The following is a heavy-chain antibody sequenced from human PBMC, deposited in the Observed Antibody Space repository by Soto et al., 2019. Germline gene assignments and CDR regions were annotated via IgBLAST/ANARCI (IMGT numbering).Heavy chain of an antibody. CDR3: AREETYYYYMDV. V-gene: IGHV4-39*02. J-gene: IGHJ6*03. CDR1: GGSISSSSYY. Sequence: SETLSLTCTVSGGSISSSSYYWGWIRQPPGKGLEWIGSIYYSGSTYYSPSLKSRVTISVDTSKNQFSLKLSSVTAADTAVYYCAREETYYYYMDVWGKGTTVTVSS. CDR2: IYYSGST.